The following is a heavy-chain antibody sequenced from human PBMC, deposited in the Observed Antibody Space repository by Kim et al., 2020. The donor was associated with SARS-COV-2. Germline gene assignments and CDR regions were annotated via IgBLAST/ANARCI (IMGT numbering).Heavy chain of an antibody. CDR2: ISHDGRNK. Sequence: GGSLRLSCAVSGFTFSNYGMHWVRQAPGKGLEWVALISHDGRNKYYADSVKGRFTISRDNSKNTLYLQMNSLRAEDTAMYHCAKDVVVTATKYYYYYNGMGVWGQGTTVTVSS. CDR3: AKDVVVTATKYYYYYNGMGV. V-gene: IGHV3-30*18. D-gene: IGHD2-21*02. CDR1: GFTFSNYG. J-gene: IGHJ6*02.